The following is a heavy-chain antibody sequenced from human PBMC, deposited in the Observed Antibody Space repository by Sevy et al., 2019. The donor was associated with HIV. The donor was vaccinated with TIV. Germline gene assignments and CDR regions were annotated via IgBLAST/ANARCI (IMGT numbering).Heavy chain of an antibody. CDR1: GFTFSSYA. CDR2: IRGSGGST. CDR3: AKVRLGDYYGSGSYYPDYYFDY. J-gene: IGHJ4*02. Sequence: GGSLRLSCAASGFTFSSYAMSWVRQAPGKGLEWVSAIRGSGGSTYYADSVKGRFTISRDNSKNTLYLQMNSLRAEDTAVYYCAKVRLGDYYGSGSYYPDYYFDYWGQGTLVTVSS. D-gene: IGHD3-10*01. V-gene: IGHV3-23*01.